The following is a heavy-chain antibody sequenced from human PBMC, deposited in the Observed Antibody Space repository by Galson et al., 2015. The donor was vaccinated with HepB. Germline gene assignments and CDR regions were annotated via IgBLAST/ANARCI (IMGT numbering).Heavy chain of an antibody. J-gene: IGHJ4*02. Sequence: SVKVSCKASGYTFTSYGISWVRQAPGQGLEWMGWISTSNAGRNYAQKLQGRVAMTADRSTSTAYMELRSLTYDDTAVYYCARRNDYGDYWGQGTLITVSS. D-gene: IGHD1-14*01. V-gene: IGHV1-18*01. CDR2: ISTSNAGR. CDR1: GYTFTSYG. CDR3: ARRNDYGDY.